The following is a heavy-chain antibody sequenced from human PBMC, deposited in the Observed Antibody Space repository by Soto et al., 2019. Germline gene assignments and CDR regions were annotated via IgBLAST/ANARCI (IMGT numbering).Heavy chain of an antibody. Sequence: QVQLQESGPGLVKPSQTLSLTCTVSGGSISSGGYYWSWIRQHPGKGLEWIGYIYYSGSTYYNPSLQGPVTKLVDTSKNQFSLKLGSVTAADTAVYYCARGEMGLLGFGEWGQGTLVTVSS. CDR1: GGSISSGGYY. J-gene: IGHJ4*02. D-gene: IGHD3-10*01. V-gene: IGHV4-31*01. CDR3: ARGEMGLLGFGE. CDR2: IYYSGST.